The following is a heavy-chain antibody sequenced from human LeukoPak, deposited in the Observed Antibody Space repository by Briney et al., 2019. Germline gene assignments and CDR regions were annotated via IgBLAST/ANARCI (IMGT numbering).Heavy chain of an antibody. CDR3: ARGDYCSGGSCYLNY. CDR1: GGSVSSGSYY. J-gene: IGHJ4*02. Sequence: PSETLSLTCTVSGGSVSSGSYYWSWIRQPPGKGLEWIGYIYYSGSTNYNPSLKSRVTISVDTSKNQFSLKLSSVTAADTAVYYCARGDYCSGGSCYLNYWGQGTLVTVSS. CDR2: IYYSGST. V-gene: IGHV4-61*01. D-gene: IGHD2-15*01.